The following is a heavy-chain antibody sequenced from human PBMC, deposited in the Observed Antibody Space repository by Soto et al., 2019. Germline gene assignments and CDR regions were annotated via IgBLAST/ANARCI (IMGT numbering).Heavy chain of an antibody. CDR3: ARDLGGNSYGKRAGVDS. J-gene: IGHJ4*02. Sequence: QVQLQESGPGLVKPSQTLSLTCTVSGGSISSGGYYWSWIRQHPGKGLEWIGYIYYSGSTYYNQSLKSRVTISVDTSKNQFSLKLRSVTAADTAVYYCARDLGGNSYGKRAGVDSWGQGTLVTVSS. D-gene: IGHD5-18*01. V-gene: IGHV4-31*03. CDR2: IYYSGST. CDR1: GGSISSGGYY.